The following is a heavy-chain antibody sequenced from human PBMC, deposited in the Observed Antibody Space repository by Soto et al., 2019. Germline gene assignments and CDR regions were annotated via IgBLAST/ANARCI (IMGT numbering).Heavy chain of an antibody. Sequence: QVQLVESGGGLVKPGGSLRLSCAASGFTFSDYYMSWIRQAPGKGLEWVSYISSSGSTIYYAASVKGRFTIARDNAKNSLYLQMNSRRAEDTAVYYCASAYYSTITIFGVVRHWGQGTLVTVSS. CDR3: ASAYYSTITIFGVVRH. V-gene: IGHV3-11*01. J-gene: IGHJ4*02. CDR2: ISSSGSTI. D-gene: IGHD3-3*01. CDR1: GFTFSDYY.